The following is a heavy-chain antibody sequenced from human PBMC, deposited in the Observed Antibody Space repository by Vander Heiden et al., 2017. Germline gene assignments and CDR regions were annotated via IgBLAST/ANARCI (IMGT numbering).Heavy chain of an antibody. J-gene: IGHJ4*02. Sequence: QVQLVQSGAEVKKPGASVKVSCKVSGYTLTELSMHWVRQAPGKGLELMGGFDPEDGETIYAQKFQGRVTMTEDTSTDTAYMELSSLRSEDTAVYYCAAPDSSGYYPRSGFDYWGQGTLVTVSS. D-gene: IGHD3-22*01. V-gene: IGHV1-24*01. CDR1: GYTLTELS. CDR3: AAPDSSGYYPRSGFDY. CDR2: FDPEDGET.